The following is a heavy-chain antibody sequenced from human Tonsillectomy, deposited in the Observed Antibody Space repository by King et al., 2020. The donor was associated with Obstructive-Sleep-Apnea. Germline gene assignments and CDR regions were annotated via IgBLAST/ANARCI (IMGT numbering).Heavy chain of an antibody. J-gene: IGHJ3*02. V-gene: IGHV4-31*03. CDR2: IYYSGST. CDR3: ARANMVRGVMGAFDI. Sequence: QLQESGPGLVKPSQNLSLTCTVSGGSISSGGYYWSWIRQHPGKGLEWIGYIYYSGSTYYNPSLKSRVTISVDTSKNQFSLKLSSVTAADTAVYYCARANMVRGVMGAFDIWGQGTMVTVSS. D-gene: IGHD3-10*01. CDR1: GGSISSGGYY.